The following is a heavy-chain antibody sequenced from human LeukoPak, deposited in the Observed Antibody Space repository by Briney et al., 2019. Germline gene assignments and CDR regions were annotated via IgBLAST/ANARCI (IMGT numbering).Heavy chain of an antibody. CDR3: AKGCSSTSCYATI. V-gene: IGHV3-23*01. J-gene: IGHJ4*02. CDR1: GFTFISYA. CDR2: ISGSGGST. Sequence: GALRLSCAASGFTFISYAMSWVRQAPGKGLEWVSAISGSGGSTYYADSVEGRFTISRDNSKNTLYLQMDSLRAEDTAVYYCAKGCSSTSCYATIWGQGTLVTVSS. D-gene: IGHD2-2*01.